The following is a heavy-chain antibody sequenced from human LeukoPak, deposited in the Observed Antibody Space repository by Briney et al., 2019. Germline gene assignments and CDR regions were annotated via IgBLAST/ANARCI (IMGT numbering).Heavy chain of an antibody. Sequence: ASVKVSCKASGYTFTSSGISWVRQAPGEGLEWMGWINAYNGNTNYAQNLQGSLTMTTDTSTNSAYMELRSLRSDDTAVYYCARDGTRGYSYGSDYWGQGTLVTVSS. CDR1: GYTFTSSG. V-gene: IGHV1-18*01. CDR3: ARDGTRGYSYGSDY. J-gene: IGHJ4*02. D-gene: IGHD5-18*01. CDR2: INAYNGNT.